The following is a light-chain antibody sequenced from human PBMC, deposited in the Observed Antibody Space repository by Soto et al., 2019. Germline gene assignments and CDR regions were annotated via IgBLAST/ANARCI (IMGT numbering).Light chain of an antibody. CDR2: KAS. Sequence: DIQMTQSPSTLSASVGDRVTLTCRASQSVSDWLAWYQQKPGKAPKLLIYKASNLESGVPSRFSGSGSGTEFXXXXXXLXPXDSATYYCQQYNTFSPYTFGQGTKLEIK. V-gene: IGKV1-5*03. CDR1: QSVSDW. J-gene: IGKJ2*01. CDR3: QQYNTFSPYT.